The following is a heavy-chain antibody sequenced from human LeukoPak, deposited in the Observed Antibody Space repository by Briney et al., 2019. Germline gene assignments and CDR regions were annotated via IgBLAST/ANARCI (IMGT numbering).Heavy chain of an antibody. CDR3: ATRYCSSTSCFDDAFDI. D-gene: IGHD2-2*01. Sequence: GASVKVSCKASGYTFASYDINWVRQATGRGLEWMGWMNPNSGNTGYAQKFQGRVTMTRNTSISTAYMELSSLRSEDTAVYYCATRYCSSTSCFDDAFDIWGQGTMVAVSS. CDR1: GYTFASYD. V-gene: IGHV1-8*01. J-gene: IGHJ3*02. CDR2: MNPNSGNT.